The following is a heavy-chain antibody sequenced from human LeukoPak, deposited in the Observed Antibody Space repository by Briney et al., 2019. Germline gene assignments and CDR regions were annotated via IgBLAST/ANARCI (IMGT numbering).Heavy chain of an antibody. J-gene: IGHJ3*02. V-gene: IGHV4-34*01. CDR2: INHSGST. D-gene: IGHD1-1*01. CDR3: ARYWKAFDI. Sequence: SETLSLTCAVYGGSFSGYHWSWIRQPPGKGLEWIGEINHSGSTNYNPSLKSRVTISVDTSKNQFSLKLSSVTAADTAVYYCARYWKAFDIWGQGTMVTVSS. CDR1: GGSFSGYH.